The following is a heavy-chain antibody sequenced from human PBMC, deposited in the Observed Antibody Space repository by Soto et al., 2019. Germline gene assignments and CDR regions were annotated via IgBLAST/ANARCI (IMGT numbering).Heavy chain of an antibody. CDR2: IYYSGST. CDR1: GGSISSSSYY. D-gene: IGHD6-6*01. J-gene: IGHJ5*02. Sequence: SETLSLTCTVSGGSISSSSYYWGWIRQPPGKGLEWIGSIYYSGSTYYNPSLKSRVTISVDTSKNQFSLKLSSVTAADTAVYYCERHRGIVARGHGKWFDPWGQGTLVTVS. V-gene: IGHV4-39*01. CDR3: ERHRGIVARGHGKWFDP.